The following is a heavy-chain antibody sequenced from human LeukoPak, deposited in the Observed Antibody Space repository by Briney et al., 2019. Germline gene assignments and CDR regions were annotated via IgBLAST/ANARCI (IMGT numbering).Heavy chain of an antibody. V-gene: IGHV4-39*01. D-gene: IGHD6-13*01. Sequence: PSETLSLTCTVSGGSISSYYWGWIRQPPGKGLEWIGSIYYSGSTYYNLSLKSRVTISVDTSKNQFSLKLNSVTAADTAVYYCASDEVSGPRIAAAGTLWFDTWGQGTLVTVSS. CDR2: IYYSGST. CDR1: GGSISSYY. J-gene: IGHJ5*02. CDR3: ASDEVSGPRIAAAGTLWFDT.